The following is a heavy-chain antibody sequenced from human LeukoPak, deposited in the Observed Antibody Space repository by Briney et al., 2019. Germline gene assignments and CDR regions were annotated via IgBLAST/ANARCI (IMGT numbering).Heavy chain of an antibody. J-gene: IGHJ4*02. Sequence: PGGSLRLSCAASGYTFSNYEMIWVRQAPGKGLEWISYISSSGTTTYYADSVKGRITISRDSAKNSLYLQMNRLRAEDTAVYYCARRGASESIWLYWGQGTLVTVSS. CDR3: ARRGASESIWLY. CDR1: GYTFSNYE. CDR2: ISSSGTTT. D-gene: IGHD2-2*02. V-gene: IGHV3-48*03.